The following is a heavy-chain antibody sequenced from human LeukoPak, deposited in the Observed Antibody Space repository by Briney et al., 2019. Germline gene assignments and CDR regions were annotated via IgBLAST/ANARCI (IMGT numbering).Heavy chain of an antibody. CDR1: GFTFSSYW. Sequence: GGSLRLSCAASGFTFSSYWMHWVRQAPGKGLVWVSRINSDGSSTTYADSVKGRFTISRDNAKNTLYLQMNSLRAEDTAVYYCARDVAVAGTRMVDYWGQGTRVTVSS. CDR2: INSDGSST. V-gene: IGHV3-74*01. J-gene: IGHJ4*02. D-gene: IGHD6-19*01. CDR3: ARDVAVAGTRMVDY.